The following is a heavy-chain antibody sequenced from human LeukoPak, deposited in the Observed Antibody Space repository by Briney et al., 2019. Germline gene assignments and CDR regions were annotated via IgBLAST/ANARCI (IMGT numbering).Heavy chain of an antibody. CDR1: GGSISSYY. CDR3: AREAPSGSYTGYFDY. Sequence: SETLSLTCTVSGGSISSYYWSWIRQPPGKGLEWIGYIYYSGSTNYNPSLKSRVTISVDTSKNQFSLKLSSVTAADTAVYYCAREAPSGSYTGYFDYWGQGTLVTVSS. J-gene: IGHJ4*02. V-gene: IGHV4-59*01. CDR2: IYYSGST. D-gene: IGHD1-26*01.